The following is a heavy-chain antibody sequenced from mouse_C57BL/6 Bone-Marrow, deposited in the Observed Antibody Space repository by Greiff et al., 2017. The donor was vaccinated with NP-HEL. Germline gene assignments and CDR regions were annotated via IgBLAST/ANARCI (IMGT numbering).Heavy chain of an antibody. CDR1: GFTFSSYA. CDR2: ISSGGDYI. J-gene: IGHJ4*01. Sequence: EVKLVESGEGLVKPGGSLQLSCAASGFTFSSYAMSWVRQTPEKRLEWVAYISSGGDYIYYADTVKGRFTISRDNARNTLYLQMSSLKSEDTAMYYCTRGGRHFDYYGSSFYAMDYWGQGTSVTVSS. V-gene: IGHV5-9-1*02. CDR3: TRGGRHFDYYGSSFYAMDY. D-gene: IGHD1-1*01.